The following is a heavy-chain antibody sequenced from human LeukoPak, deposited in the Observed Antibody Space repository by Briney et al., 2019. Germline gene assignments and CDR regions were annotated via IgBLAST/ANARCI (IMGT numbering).Heavy chain of an antibody. CDR3: ARDVYYGSGSLAGFDY. CDR1: EDSVCSNSAA. J-gene: IGHJ4*02. V-gene: IGHV6-1*01. CDR2: TYYRSKWYN. D-gene: IGHD3-10*01. Sequence: SQTLSLTCAISEDSVCSNSAAWNWIRQSPSRGLEWLGRTYYRSKWYNDYAVSVKSRITINPDTSKNQFSLQLNSVTPEDTAVYYCARDVYYGSGSLAGFDYWGQGTLVTVSS.